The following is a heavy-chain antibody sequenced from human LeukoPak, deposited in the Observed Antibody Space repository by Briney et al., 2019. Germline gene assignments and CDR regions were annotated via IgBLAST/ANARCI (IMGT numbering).Heavy chain of an antibody. Sequence: ASVKVSCKASGGTFSSYDISWVRQAPGQGLEWMGGITPMFGTANYAQKFQGRVTITADESTSTAYMELSSLRSEDTAVYYCARVGYYDSSGYYPLGAFDIWGQGTMVTVSS. CDR2: ITPMFGTA. D-gene: IGHD3-22*01. CDR3: ARVGYYDSSGYYPLGAFDI. V-gene: IGHV1-69*13. CDR1: GGTFSSYD. J-gene: IGHJ3*02.